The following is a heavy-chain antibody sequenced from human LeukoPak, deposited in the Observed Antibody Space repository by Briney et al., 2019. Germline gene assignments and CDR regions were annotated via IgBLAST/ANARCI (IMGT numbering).Heavy chain of an antibody. D-gene: IGHD2-21*02. CDR1: GGSISSYY. CDR3: ARYYCAGVCYYFQH. J-gene: IGHJ1*01. CDR2: VYYSGST. V-gene: IGHV4-59*01. Sequence: SETLSLTCTVSGGSISSYYWSWIRQPPGKGLEWIGYVYYSGSTNYNPSLKSRVTISVDTSKNLFSLKPSSVTAADTAVYYCARYYCAGVCYYFQHWGQGTLVTVSS.